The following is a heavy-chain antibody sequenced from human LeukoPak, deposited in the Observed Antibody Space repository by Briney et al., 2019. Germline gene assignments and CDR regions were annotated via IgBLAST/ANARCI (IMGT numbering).Heavy chain of an antibody. CDR2: IYSGGST. V-gene: IGHV3-53*01. CDR3: ARALCSGGSCYPVYFDY. CDR1: GFTVSSDY. D-gene: IGHD2-15*01. J-gene: IGHJ4*02. Sequence: GGSLRLSCAASGFTVSSDYMSWVRQAPEKGLEWVPVIYSGGSTYYADSVKGRFTISRDNSKNTLYLQMNSLRAEDTAVYYCARALCSGGSCYPVYFDYWGQGTLVTVSS.